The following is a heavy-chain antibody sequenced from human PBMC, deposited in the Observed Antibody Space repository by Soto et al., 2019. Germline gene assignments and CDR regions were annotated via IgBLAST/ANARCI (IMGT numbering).Heavy chain of an antibody. D-gene: IGHD2-2*03. CDR3: ARVGGNCISTSCGGMDV. V-gene: IGHV1-2*04. CDR2: INPNSGGT. CDR1: GYTFTSYA. Sequence: GASVKVSCKASGYTFTSYAMHWVRQAPGQGLEWMGWINPNSGGTNYAQKFQGWVTMTRDTSISTAYMELSRLRSDDTAVYYCARVGGNCISTSCGGMDVWGQGTTVTVSS. J-gene: IGHJ6*02.